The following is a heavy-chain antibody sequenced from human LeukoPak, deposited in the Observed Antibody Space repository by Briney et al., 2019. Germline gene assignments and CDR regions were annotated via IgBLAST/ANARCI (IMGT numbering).Heavy chain of an antibody. Sequence: PSETLSLTCAVSGYSISSGYYWGWIRQPPGKGLEWIGSIYHSGSTYYNPSLKSRVTISVETSKNQFSLKLSSVTAADTAVYYCARDPRISSGIDYWGQGTLVTVSS. CDR1: GYSISSGYY. D-gene: IGHD3-10*01. CDR3: ARDPRISSGIDY. J-gene: IGHJ4*02. CDR2: IYHSGST. V-gene: IGHV4-38-2*02.